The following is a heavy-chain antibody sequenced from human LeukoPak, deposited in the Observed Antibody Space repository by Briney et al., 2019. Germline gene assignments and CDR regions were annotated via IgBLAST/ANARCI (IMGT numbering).Heavy chain of an antibody. J-gene: IGHJ4*02. D-gene: IGHD4-17*01. CDR2: ISGSGGST. CDR3: AKVPIPTRIYGHLYYFDY. Sequence: VGSLRLSCAASGFTFSSYAMSWVRQAPGKGLEWVSAISGSGGSTYYADSVKGRFTISRDNSKNTLYLQMNSLRAEDTAVYYCAKVPIPTRIYGHLYYFDYWGQGTLVTVSS. CDR1: GFTFSSYA. V-gene: IGHV3-23*01.